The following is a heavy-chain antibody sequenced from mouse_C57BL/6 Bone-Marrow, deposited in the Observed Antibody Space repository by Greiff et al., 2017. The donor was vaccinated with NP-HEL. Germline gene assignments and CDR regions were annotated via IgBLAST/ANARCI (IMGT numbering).Heavy chain of an antibody. D-gene: IGHD1-1*01. CDR3: TDNYGSSYGWYFDV. J-gene: IGHJ1*03. CDR2: IRLKSDNYAT. Sequence: EVQLQQSGGGLVQPGGSMKLSCVASGFTFSNYWMNWVRQSPEKGLEWVAQIRLKSDNYATHYAESVKGRFTISRDDSKSSVYLQMNNLRAEDTGIYYCTDNYGSSYGWYFDVWGTGTTVTVSS. V-gene: IGHV6-3*01. CDR1: GFTFSNYW.